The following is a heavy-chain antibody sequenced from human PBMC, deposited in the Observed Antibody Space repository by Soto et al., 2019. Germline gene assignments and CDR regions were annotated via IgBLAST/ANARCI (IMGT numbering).Heavy chain of an antibody. CDR2: IYPGDSDT. CDR1: GYSFTSYW. V-gene: IGHV5-51*01. D-gene: IGHD6-13*01. Sequence: GESLKISCKGSGYSFTSYWIGWVRQMPGKGLEWMGIIYPGDSDTRYSPSFQGQVTISADKSISTAYLQWSSLKASDTAMYYCARQGGQQLVHYYYCYYGMDVWGQGTTVTVSS. J-gene: IGHJ6*02. CDR3: ARQGGQQLVHYYYCYYGMDV.